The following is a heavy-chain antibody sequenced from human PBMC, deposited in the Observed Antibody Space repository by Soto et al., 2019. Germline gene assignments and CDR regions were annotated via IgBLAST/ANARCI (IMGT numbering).Heavy chain of an antibody. D-gene: IGHD6-6*01. J-gene: IGHJ6*02. V-gene: IGHV4-31*02. CDR3: ARGSSIAGLYYGMDV. CDR2: IYYSGST. CDR1: GGSISSGGYS. Sequence: SETLSLTCTVSGGSISSGGYSWTWIRQHPGKGLEWIGYIYYSGSTYYKPSLKSRVTISVDTSKNQLSLKLSSVTAADTAVYYCARGSSIAGLYYGMDVWGQGTTVTVSS.